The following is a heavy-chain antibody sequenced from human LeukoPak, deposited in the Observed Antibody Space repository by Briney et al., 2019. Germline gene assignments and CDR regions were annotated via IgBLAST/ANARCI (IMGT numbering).Heavy chain of an antibody. Sequence: SQTLSLTCTVSGGSISSGDYYWSWIRQPPGKGLEWIGYIYYSGSTYYNPSLKSRVTISVDTSKNQFSLKLSSVTAADTAVYYCATVIIQLWSPGYFDYWGQGTLVTVSS. CDR3: ATVIIQLWSPGYFDY. V-gene: IGHV4-30-4*01. CDR2: IYYSGST. D-gene: IGHD5-18*01. CDR1: GGSISSGDYY. J-gene: IGHJ4*02.